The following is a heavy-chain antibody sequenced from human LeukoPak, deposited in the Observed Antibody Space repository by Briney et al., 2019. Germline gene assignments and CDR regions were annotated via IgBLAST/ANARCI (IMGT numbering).Heavy chain of an antibody. Sequence: ASVKVSCKASGGTFISYAISWVRQAPGQGLEWMGGIIPIFGTANYAQKFQGRVTMTTDTSTSTAYMELRSLRSDDTAVYYCARDPPEMSRTIKTVTNVFAYYYYYGMDVWGQGTTVTVSS. CDR1: GGTFISYA. CDR2: IIPIFGTA. J-gene: IGHJ6*02. D-gene: IGHD4-17*01. V-gene: IGHV1-69*05. CDR3: ARDPPEMSRTIKTVTNVFAYYYYYGMDV.